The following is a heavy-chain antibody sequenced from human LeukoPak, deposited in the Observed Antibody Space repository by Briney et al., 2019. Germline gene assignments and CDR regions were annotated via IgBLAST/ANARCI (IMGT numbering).Heavy chain of an antibody. D-gene: IGHD2-2*02. CDR1: GYTFTGYY. CDR2: IIPILGIA. Sequence: SVKVSCKASGYTFTGYYMQWVRQAPGQGLEWMGRIIPILGIANYAQKFQGRVTITADKSTSTAYMELSSLRSEDTAVYYCAIVPAGYCSSTSCYKEESNWFDPWGQGTLVTVSS. J-gene: IGHJ5*02. CDR3: AIVPAGYCSSTSCYKEESNWFDP. V-gene: IGHV1-69*02.